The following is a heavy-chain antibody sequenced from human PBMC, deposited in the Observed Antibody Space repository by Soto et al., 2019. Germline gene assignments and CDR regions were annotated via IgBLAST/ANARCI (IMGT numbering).Heavy chain of an antibody. Sequence: EVQLLESGGGLVQPGGTLRLACAATGFTFSSYAMSWVRQAPGKGLEWVSAISGSGGSTYYADSVKGRFTISRDNSKNTLYLQMNSLRAEDTAVYYCAKHPNKQQLVGGYYCGQGTLVTVSS. CDR2: ISGSGGST. J-gene: IGHJ4*02. D-gene: IGHD6-13*01. CDR1: GFTFSSYA. V-gene: IGHV3-23*01. CDR3: AKHPNKQQLVGGYY.